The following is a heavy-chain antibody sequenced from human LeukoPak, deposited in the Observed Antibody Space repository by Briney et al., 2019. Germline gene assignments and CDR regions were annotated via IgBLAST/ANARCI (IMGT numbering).Heavy chain of an antibody. D-gene: IGHD4-17*01. J-gene: IGHJ4*02. Sequence: SETLSLTCTVSGGSISSSSYYWGWIRQPPGKGLEWIGSIYYSGSTYYNPSLKSRVTISVDTSKNQFSLKLSSVTAADTAVYYCARDELRFRHPFDYWGQGTLVTVSS. CDR3: ARDELRFRHPFDY. CDR1: GGSISSSSYY. V-gene: IGHV4-39*07. CDR2: IYYSGST.